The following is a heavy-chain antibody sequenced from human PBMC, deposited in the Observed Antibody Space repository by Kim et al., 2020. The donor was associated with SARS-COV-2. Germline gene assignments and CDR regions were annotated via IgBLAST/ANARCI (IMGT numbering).Heavy chain of an antibody. V-gene: IGHV3-43D*03. CDR2: ISWDGGST. D-gene: IGHD7-27*01. J-gene: IGHJ4*02. CDR3: AKDIPESTGDPGYFDY. Sequence: GGSLRLSCAASGFTFDDYAMHWVRQAPGKGLEWVSLISWDGGSTYYADSVKGRFTISRDNSKNSLYLQMNSLRAEDTALYYCAKDIPESTGDPGYFDYWGQGTLVTVSS. CDR1: GFTFDDYA.